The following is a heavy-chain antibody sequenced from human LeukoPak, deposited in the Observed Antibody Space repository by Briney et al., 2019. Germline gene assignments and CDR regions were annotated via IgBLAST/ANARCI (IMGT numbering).Heavy chain of an antibody. CDR3: ARNPSSSSWYGGY. CDR2: ISSSSSTI. CDR1: GFTFSSYS. D-gene: IGHD6-13*01. Sequence: GGSLRLSCAASGFTFSSYSMNWVRQAPGKGLEWVSYISSSSSTIYYADSVKGRFTISRDNAKNSLYLQMNSLRAEDMAVYYCARNPSSSSWYGGYWGQGTLVTVSS. J-gene: IGHJ4*02. V-gene: IGHV3-48*01.